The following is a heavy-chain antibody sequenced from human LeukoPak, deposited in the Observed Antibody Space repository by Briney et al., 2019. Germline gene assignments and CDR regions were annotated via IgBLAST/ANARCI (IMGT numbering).Heavy chain of an antibody. D-gene: IGHD3-3*01. Sequence: AETLSLTCTVSGGYSISRSPYYWGWMRQPPGKGLEWIGVILNGGSTFYTPSLKSRVTISVDSSKNQISLQLSSVTAADTAVYYCARDSHGFFDYWGQGTLVTVSS. CDR2: ILNGGST. CDR3: ARDSHGFFDY. J-gene: IGHJ4*02. CDR1: GGYSISRSPYY. V-gene: IGHV4-39*07.